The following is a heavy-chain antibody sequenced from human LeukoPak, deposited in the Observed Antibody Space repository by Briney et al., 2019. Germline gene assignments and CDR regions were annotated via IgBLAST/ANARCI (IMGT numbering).Heavy chain of an antibody. CDR3: ARVKRIQLWIDY. CDR2: IYYSGST. Sequence: SETLSLTCTVSGGSISSYYWSWIRQPPGKGLEWIGYIYYSGSTNYNPSLKSRVTISVDTSKNQFSLKLSSVTAADTAVYYCARVKRIQLWIDYWGQGTLATVSS. V-gene: IGHV4-59*01. D-gene: IGHD5-18*01. J-gene: IGHJ4*02. CDR1: GGSISSYY.